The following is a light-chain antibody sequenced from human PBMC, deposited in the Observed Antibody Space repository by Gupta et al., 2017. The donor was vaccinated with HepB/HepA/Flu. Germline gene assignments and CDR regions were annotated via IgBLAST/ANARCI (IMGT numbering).Light chain of an antibody. J-gene: IGKJ4*02. V-gene: IGKV3-15*01. CDR3: QQYKNWPQLT. Sequence: ELVMTQSPATLSVSPGERATLSCRASQSVSSNLAWYQQKPGQAPRLLIYGAFTRALGIPARFSGSGSGTEFTLTISSLQSEDFAVYYCQQYKNWPQLTFGGGTKVEIK. CDR1: QSVSSN. CDR2: GAF.